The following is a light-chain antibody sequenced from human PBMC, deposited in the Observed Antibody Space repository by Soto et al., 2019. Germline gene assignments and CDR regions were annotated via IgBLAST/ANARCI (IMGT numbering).Light chain of an antibody. CDR3: SSYTSSLTPYV. V-gene: IGLV2-14*01. CDR2: EVS. Sequence: QSALTQPASVSGSPGQSITISCTGTSSDVGGYNYVSWYQQHPGKAPKLMIYEVSNRPSGVSNRFSGSKSGNTASLTISGLQSEDEADYYCSSYTSSLTPYVFGTGTKVTVL. CDR1: SSDVGGYNY. J-gene: IGLJ1*01.